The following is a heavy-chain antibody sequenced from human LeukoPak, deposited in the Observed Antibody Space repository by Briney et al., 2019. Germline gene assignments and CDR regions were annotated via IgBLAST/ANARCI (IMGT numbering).Heavy chain of an antibody. V-gene: IGHV3-30*18. D-gene: IGHD3-10*02. Sequence: PGRSLRLSCAASGFTFSSYGMHCVRHAPGKGLEWVAVISYDGSNKYYADSVKGRFTISRDNSKNTLYLQMNSLRAEDTAVYYCAKDYAYYYVDYYYGMDVWGKGTTVTVSS. CDR3: AKDYAYYYVDYYYGMDV. CDR1: GFTFSSYG. CDR2: ISYDGSNK. J-gene: IGHJ6*04.